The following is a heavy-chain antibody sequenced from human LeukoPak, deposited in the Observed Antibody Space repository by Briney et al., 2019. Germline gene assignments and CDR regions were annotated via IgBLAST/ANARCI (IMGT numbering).Heavy chain of an antibody. J-gene: IGHJ4*02. CDR3: ARGDYASSVFDS. Sequence: SETLSLTCAVSGGSISSNSYYWGWIRQPPGKGLEWIGRIYTSGSTNYNPSLKSRVTILVDTSKNQYSLKLSSVTAADTAVYYCARGDYASSVFDSWGQGALVTVSS. D-gene: IGHD4-17*01. V-gene: IGHV4-39*07. CDR1: GGSISSNSYY. CDR2: IYTSGST.